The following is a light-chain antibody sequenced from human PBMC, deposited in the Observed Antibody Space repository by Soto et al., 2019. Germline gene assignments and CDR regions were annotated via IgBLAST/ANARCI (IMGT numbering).Light chain of an antibody. J-gene: IGKJ5*01. Sequence: IQLTQSPSSLSASVGDRVTVTCRASQGISRYLAWYQQKTGKATNLLIYAAYTLRSGVPSRFSGSGSGTDFTLNISSLQPEEFATYYCQQLNAYPITGGQGTRLEIK. CDR1: QGISRY. CDR3: QQLNAYPIT. V-gene: IGKV1-9*01. CDR2: AAY.